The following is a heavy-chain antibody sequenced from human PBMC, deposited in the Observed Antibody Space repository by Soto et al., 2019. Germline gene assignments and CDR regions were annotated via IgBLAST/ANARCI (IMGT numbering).Heavy chain of an antibody. V-gene: IGHV3-23*01. J-gene: IGHJ4*02. D-gene: IGHD3-10*01. CDR1: GFTFSTYA. Sequence: LILSCAASGFTFSTYASSWVRQARVKVLEWVSTISESGVRTYYAASVKGRFTISRDNSKNTLFLLMNSLSAEDTAPYYCAKFHGSGTYYNFPDYWGQGTLVTVSS. CDR3: AKFHGSGTYYNFPDY. CDR2: ISESGVRT.